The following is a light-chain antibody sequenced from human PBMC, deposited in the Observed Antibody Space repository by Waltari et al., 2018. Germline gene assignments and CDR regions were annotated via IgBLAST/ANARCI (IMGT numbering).Light chain of an antibody. Sequence: EFVLPQSPGTLSLSPGERATLSCRASQSVRNYLAWYQQKPGQAPILLIYDASNRATGIPASCSGSGSATDFTLTSSSLEPEDFADYYCQQRYNWPPVTFGGGTKVEIK. CDR1: QSVRNY. CDR3: QQRYNWPPVT. V-gene: IGKV3-11*01. CDR2: DAS. J-gene: IGKJ4*01.